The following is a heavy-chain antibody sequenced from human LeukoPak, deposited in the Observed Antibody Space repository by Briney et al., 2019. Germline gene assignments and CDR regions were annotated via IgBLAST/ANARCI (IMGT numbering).Heavy chain of an antibody. V-gene: IGHV4-39*07. D-gene: IGHD3-22*01. Sequence: SETLSLTCTVSGGSISRSSYYWGWIRQPPGKGLEWIGSIYYSGSTYYNPSLKSRVTISVDTSKNQFSLKLSSVTAADTAVYYCARDTGYYYDSIGYYFDYWGQGTLVTVSS. CDR1: GGSISRSSYY. CDR3: ARDTGYYYDSIGYYFDY. CDR2: IYYSGST. J-gene: IGHJ4*02.